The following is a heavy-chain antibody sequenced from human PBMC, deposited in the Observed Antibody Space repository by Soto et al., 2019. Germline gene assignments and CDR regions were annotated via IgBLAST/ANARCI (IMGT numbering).Heavy chain of an antibody. CDR3: ARDGCSGSNCLNWFDP. Sequence: EVQLVESGGGLVQPGGSLRLSCAASGFTFSSYSMNWVRQAPGKGLEWVSYISSSSTTKYYADSVKGRFTISRDNANNALYLQMNSLRSEGTAVYYCARDGCSGSNCLNWFDPWGQGTLVTVSS. D-gene: IGHD2-15*01. V-gene: IGHV3-48*01. CDR2: ISSSSTTK. J-gene: IGHJ5*02. CDR1: GFTFSSYS.